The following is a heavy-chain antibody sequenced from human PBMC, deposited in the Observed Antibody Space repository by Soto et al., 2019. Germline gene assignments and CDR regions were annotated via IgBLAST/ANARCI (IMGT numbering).Heavy chain of an antibody. J-gene: IGHJ6*02. D-gene: IGHD3-10*01. CDR2: IYHSGST. CDR3: ARDGSELNAYGSGSYSYGMDV. CDR1: GGSVSISNW. V-gene: IGHV4-4*02. Sequence: SATLSLTCTVSGGSVSISNWWIWFRQPPGKGLEWIGEIYHSGSTNYNPSLKSRVTISVDKSKNQFSLKLSSVTAADTAVYYCARDGSELNAYGSGSYSYGMDVWGQGTTVNVSS.